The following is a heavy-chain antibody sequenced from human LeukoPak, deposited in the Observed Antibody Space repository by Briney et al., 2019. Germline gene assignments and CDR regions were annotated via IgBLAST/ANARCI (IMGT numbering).Heavy chain of an antibody. D-gene: IGHD2-15*01. CDR3: ARNGRYCSGGGCSGYYYYMDV. CDR2: IYDSGST. CDR1: GGSISSFY. Sequence: PSETLSLTCTVSGGSISSFYWSWIRQPPGKGLEYIGYIYDSGSTNYNPSLKSRVTISVDTSKNQFSLKLTSVTAADTAVYHCARNGRYCSGGGCSGYYYYMDVWGKGTTVTVSS. J-gene: IGHJ6*03. V-gene: IGHV4-59*01.